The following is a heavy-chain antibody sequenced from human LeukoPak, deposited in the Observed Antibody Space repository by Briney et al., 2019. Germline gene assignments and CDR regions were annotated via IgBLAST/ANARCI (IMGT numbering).Heavy chain of an antibody. J-gene: IGHJ3*02. CDR2: ISGYNGNT. CDR1: GYTFTTYG. D-gene: IGHD2-15*01. CDR3: AREYRYCSGGSCSVPRDGLDI. Sequence: ASVKVSCKASGYTFTTYGITWVRQAPGQGLEWMGWISGYNGNTNYAQKLQGRVTMTTDTSTSTAYMELRSLRPDDTAVYYCAREYRYCSGGSCSVPRDGLDIWGQGTMVIVSS. V-gene: IGHV1-18*01.